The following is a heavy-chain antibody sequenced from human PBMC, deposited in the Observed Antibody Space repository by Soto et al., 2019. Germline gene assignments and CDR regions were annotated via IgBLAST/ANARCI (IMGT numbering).Heavy chain of an antibody. CDR2: ISYDGSNK. CDR3: ARDHYGCSGGSCYEYYFDY. CDR1: GFTFSSYA. V-gene: IGHV3-30-3*01. J-gene: IGHJ4*02. Sequence: ESGGGVVQPGRSLRLSCAASGFTFSSYAMHWVRQAPGKGLEWVAVISYDGSNKYYADSVKGRFTISRDNSKNTLYLQMNSLRAEDTAVYYCARDHYGCSGGSCYEYYFDYWGQGTLVTVSS. D-gene: IGHD2-15*01.